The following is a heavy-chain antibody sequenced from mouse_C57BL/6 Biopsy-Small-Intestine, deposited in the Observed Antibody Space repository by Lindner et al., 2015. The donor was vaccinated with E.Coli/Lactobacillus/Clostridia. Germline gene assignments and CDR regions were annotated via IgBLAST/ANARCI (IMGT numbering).Heavy chain of an antibody. V-gene: IGHV1-54*01. Sequence: VQLQESGAELVRPGTSVKVSCKASGYAFTNYLIEWVKQRPGQGLEWIGVINPGSGGTNYNEKFKGKATLTADKSSSTAYMQLSSLTSEDSAVYFCARGYGSSHPGWFAYWGQGTLVTVSA. CDR2: INPGSGGT. CDR3: ARGYGSSHPGWFAY. CDR1: GYAFTNYL. D-gene: IGHD1-1*01. J-gene: IGHJ3*01.